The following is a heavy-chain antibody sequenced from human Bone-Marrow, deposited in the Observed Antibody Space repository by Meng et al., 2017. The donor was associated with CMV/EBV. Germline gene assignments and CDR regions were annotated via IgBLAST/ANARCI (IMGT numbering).Heavy chain of an antibody. J-gene: IGHJ3*02. CDR1: GFTFSSYG. Sequence: GGSLRPSCAAFGFTFSSYGMHWVRQAPGKGLEWVAFIRYDGSNKYYADSVKGRFTISRDNSKNTLYLQMNSLRAEDTAVYYCAKGRVVPAAFDAFDIWGQGTMVNVSS. CDR2: IRYDGSNK. D-gene: IGHD2-2*01. V-gene: IGHV3-30*02. CDR3: AKGRVVPAAFDAFDI.